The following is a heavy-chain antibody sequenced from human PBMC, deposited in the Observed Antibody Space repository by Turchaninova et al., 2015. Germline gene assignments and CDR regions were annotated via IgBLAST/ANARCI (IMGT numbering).Heavy chain of an antibody. Sequence: QVQLQESGPGLVKPSETLSLTCGVSGYSISSGYYWAWIRQPPGKGLGWVGTIYPGGRSYYNPSLESRDTIAVNTAKNQFSRRWTSGTAADTAVYFCARDQGPRDHPSSSFWGQGTLVTVSS. D-gene: IGHD3-16*02. CDR3: ARDQGPRDHPSSSF. CDR2: IYPGGRS. CDR1: GYSISSGYY. J-gene: IGHJ4*02. V-gene: IGHV4-38-2*01.